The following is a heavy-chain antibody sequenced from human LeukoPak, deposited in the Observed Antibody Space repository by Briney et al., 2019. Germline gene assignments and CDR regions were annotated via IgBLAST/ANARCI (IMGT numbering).Heavy chain of an antibody. V-gene: IGHV3-73*01. CDR3: TTYYYDGSGTVFINY. J-gene: IGHJ4*02. CDR1: GFMFSGSA. CDR2: IRTRKNNYAT. Sequence: PGGSLRLSCATSGFMFSGSAMHWVRQASGKGLEWIGRIRTRKNNYATAYGASVTGRFIISRDYSKKTTDLQMNSLKTEDMAVYYCTTYYYDGSGTVFINYWGQGTLVTVTS. D-gene: IGHD3-22*01.